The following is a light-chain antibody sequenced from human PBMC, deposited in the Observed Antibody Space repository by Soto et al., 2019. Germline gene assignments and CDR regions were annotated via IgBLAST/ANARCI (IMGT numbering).Light chain of an antibody. CDR3: QHCDYLPI. Sequence: DIQMTQSPSSLSASAGDRVTITCQASQDINSYLNWYQHNPGKAPELLIYDESILEAGVPPRFSRRGSGTDLTLTISSLQPEDVETYYCQHCDYLPIFGRGTTVDFK. CDR2: DES. V-gene: IGKV1-33*01. J-gene: IGKJ3*01. CDR1: QDINSY.